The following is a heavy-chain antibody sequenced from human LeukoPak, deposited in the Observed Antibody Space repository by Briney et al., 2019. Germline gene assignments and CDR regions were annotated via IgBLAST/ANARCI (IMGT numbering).Heavy chain of an antibody. CDR3: AREGYCDSSGYPHVFDY. Sequence: ASVKVSCKPTGYTFTGFYVHWVRQAPGQGLEWMGWINGNSGGTKYAQKFQGRVTMTRDTSISTAYMELSRLRSDDTAVYYCAREGYCDSSGYPHVFDYWGQGTLVTVSS. J-gene: IGHJ4*02. CDR2: INGNSGGT. D-gene: IGHD3-22*01. V-gene: IGHV1-2*02. CDR1: GYTFTGFY.